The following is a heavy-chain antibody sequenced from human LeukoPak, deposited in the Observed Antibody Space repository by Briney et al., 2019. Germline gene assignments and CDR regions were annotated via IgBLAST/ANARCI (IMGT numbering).Heavy chain of an antibody. D-gene: IGHD5-12*01. V-gene: IGHV1-2*02. CDR3: ARDQGATTPFDY. Sequence: ASVKVSCKASGYPFTGYYMHWVRQAPGQGLEWMGWINPNSGGTNYAQKFQGRVTMTRDTSISTAYMELSRLRSDDTAVYYCARDQGATTPFDYWGQGTLVTVSS. J-gene: IGHJ4*02. CDR2: INPNSGGT. CDR1: GYPFTGYY.